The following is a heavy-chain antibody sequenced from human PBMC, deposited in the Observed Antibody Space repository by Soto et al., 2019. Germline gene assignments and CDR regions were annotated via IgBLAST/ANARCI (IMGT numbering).Heavy chain of an antibody. J-gene: IGHJ4*02. V-gene: IGHV3-7*01. CDR3: ARDRRSFWGYCSSTSCWNYFDY. CDR2: IKQDGSEK. D-gene: IGHD2-2*01. CDR1: GFTFSSYW. Sequence: PGGSLRLSCAASGFTFSSYWMSWVRQAPGKGLEWVANIKQDGSEKYYVDSVKGRFTISRDNAKNSLYLQMNSLRAEDTAVYYCARDRRSFWGYCSSTSCWNYFDYWGQGTLVTVSS.